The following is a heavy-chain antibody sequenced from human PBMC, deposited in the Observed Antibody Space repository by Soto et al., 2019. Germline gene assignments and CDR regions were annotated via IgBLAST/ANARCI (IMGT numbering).Heavy chain of an antibody. V-gene: IGHV4-39*01. CDR2: IYYSGST. Sequence: QLQLQESGPGLVKPSETLSLTCTVSGGSISSSSYYWGWIRQPPGKGLEWIGSIYYSGSTYYNPSLKSRVTISVDTSKNQFSLKLSSVTAADTAVYYCAVDFWSGYRGRRYRDEWYMDVWGKGTTVTVSS. D-gene: IGHD3-3*01. J-gene: IGHJ6*03. CDR3: AVDFWSGYRGRRYRDEWYMDV. CDR1: GGSISSSSYY.